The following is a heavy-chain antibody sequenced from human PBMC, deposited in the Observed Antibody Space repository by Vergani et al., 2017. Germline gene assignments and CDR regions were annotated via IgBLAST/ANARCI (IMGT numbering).Heavy chain of an antibody. J-gene: IGHJ2*01. CDR3: AKDLYCSSTSCYCGWYFDL. Sequence: EVQLLESGGGLVQPGGSLRFSCAALGFTFSSYVISWVRQAPGQGLEWVSVISGSGGSTYYADSVKGRFTISRDNSKNTRYPRMNSLRAEDTAVYYCAKDLYCSSTSCYCGWYFDLWGRGTLVTVSS. D-gene: IGHD2-2*01. V-gene: IGHV3-23*01. CDR1: GFTFSSYV. CDR2: ISGSGGST.